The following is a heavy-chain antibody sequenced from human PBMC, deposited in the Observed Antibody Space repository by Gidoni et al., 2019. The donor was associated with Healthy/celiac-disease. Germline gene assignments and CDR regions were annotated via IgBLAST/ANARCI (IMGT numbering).Heavy chain of an antibody. Sequence: QITLKESGPTLVKPTQTLTLTCTFSGFSLSTSGGGVGWIRQPPGKALEWLALIYWNDDKRYSPSLKSRRTITKDPSKNQVVLTMTNMDPVDTATYYCAPSGGTTYYYDSSGYYYRYGMDVWGQGTTVTVSS. CDR1: GFSLSTSGGG. CDR3: APSGGTTYYYDSSGYYYRYGMDV. V-gene: IGHV2-5*01. CDR2: IYWNDDK. D-gene: IGHD3-22*01. J-gene: IGHJ6*02.